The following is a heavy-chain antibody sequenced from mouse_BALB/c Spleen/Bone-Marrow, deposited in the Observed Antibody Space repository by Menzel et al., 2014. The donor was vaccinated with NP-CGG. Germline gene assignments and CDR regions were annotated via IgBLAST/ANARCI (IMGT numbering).Heavy chain of an antibody. J-gene: IGHJ2*01. CDR1: GFNIXDTY. D-gene: IGHD2-14*01. V-gene: IGHV14-3*02. CDR2: IDHANGNT. CDR3: ARYRLGTYFDY. Sequence: EVQLQQSGAELVKPGASVKLSCTASGFNIXDTYMHWVKQRPEQGLEWIGRIDHANGNTKYDPKFQGKATITADTSSNTAYLQLSSQTSEDTAVYYCARYRLGTYFDYWGQGTTLTVSS.